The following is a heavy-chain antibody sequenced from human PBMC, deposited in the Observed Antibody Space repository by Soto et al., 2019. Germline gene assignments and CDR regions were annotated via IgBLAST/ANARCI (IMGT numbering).Heavy chain of an antibody. CDR2: TYYRSKWYN. Sequence: SQTLSLTCAISGDSVSSNSAAWNWIRQSPSRGLEWLGRTYYRSKWYNDYAVSVKSRITINPDTSKNQFSLQLNSVTPEDTAVYYCARDWGGCCSGGSCYDAFDIWGQGTMVTVSS. CDR3: ARDWGGCCSGGSCYDAFDI. D-gene: IGHD2-15*01. V-gene: IGHV6-1*01. CDR1: GDSVSSNSAA. J-gene: IGHJ3*02.